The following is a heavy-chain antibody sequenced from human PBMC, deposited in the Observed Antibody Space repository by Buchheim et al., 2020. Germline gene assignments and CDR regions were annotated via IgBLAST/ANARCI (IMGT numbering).Heavy chain of an antibody. V-gene: IGHV4-34*01. J-gene: IGHJ4*02. Sequence: QVQLQQWGAGLLKPSETLSLTCAVYGASFSDYYWSWMRQTPGKGLEWIGEIHPSGSTDYNPYLKSRVTISVDTSKNPFSLKMSSVTAADTAVYYCARGQDLAKDHYWGQGTL. CDR3: ARGQDLAKDHY. CDR1: GASFSDYY. CDR2: IHPSGST.